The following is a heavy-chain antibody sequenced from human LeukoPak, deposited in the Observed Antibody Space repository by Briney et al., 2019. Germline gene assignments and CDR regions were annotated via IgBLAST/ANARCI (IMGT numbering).Heavy chain of an antibody. CDR3: ARDHHYYDSTGYFGY. V-gene: IGHV1-18*01. Sequence: ASVKVSCKASGYTFANYGISCVRQAPGHGLEWMGWISINNGNTKYAQKFQGRVTVTTDTSTSTAYMELRSLTSDDTAVYYCARDHHYYDSTGYFGYWGQGTLVTVSS. J-gene: IGHJ4*02. CDR1: GYTFANYG. D-gene: IGHD3-22*01. CDR2: ISINNGNT.